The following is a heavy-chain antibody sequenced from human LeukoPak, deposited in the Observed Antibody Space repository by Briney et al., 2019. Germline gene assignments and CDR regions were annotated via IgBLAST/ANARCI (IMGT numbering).Heavy chain of an antibody. CDR1: GGTFSSYA. CDR2: IIPIFGTA. Sequence: SVKVSCKASGGTFSSYAISWVRQAPGQGLEWMGGIIPIFGTANYAQKFQGRVTITADESTSTAYMELSSLRSEDTAVYYCAKNHGLGGWLLYHFDYWGQGTLVTVSS. D-gene: IGHD3/OR15-3a*01. V-gene: IGHV1-69*13. J-gene: IGHJ4*02. CDR3: AKNHGLGGWLLYHFDY.